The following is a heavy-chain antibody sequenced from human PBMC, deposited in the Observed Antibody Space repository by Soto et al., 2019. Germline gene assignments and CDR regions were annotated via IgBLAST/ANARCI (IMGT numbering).Heavy chain of an antibody. CDR2: ISPYNFNT. D-gene: IGHD2-8*01. V-gene: IGHV1-18*01. Sequence: QVQLVQSGAEVKKPGASVKVSCKVSGYTFINYGLSWVRQAPGQGPEWMAWISPYNFNTHYAQSVQGRVTVTTETSKSTGLMELRTLRSEHTAVYFWTRTGGECTKGGSYDYWGQGTLITVSS. CDR1: GYTFINYG. J-gene: IGHJ4*02. CDR3: TRTGGECTKGGSYDY.